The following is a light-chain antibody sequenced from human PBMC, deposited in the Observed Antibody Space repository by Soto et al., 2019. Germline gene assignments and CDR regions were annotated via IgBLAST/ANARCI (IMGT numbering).Light chain of an antibody. V-gene: IGLV2-8*01. CDR1: SSDVGGYNY. CDR3: SSYAASNNLGV. J-gene: IGLJ2*01. CDR2: EVS. Sequence: QSALTQPPSASGSPGQSVTISCIGTSSDVGGYNYGSWYQQHPGKAPKLMIYEVSKRPSGVPDRFSGSKSGNTASLTVSGLQAEDEADYYCSSYAASNNLGVFGGGTKLTVL.